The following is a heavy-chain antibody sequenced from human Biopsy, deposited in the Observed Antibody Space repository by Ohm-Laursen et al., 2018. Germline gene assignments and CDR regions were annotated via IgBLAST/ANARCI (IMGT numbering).Heavy chain of an antibody. CDR3: ARARAYSDFWGGPKDY. CDR1: SGSISGNY. V-gene: IGHV4-34*01. D-gene: IGHD3-3*01. CDR2: INHTGST. J-gene: IGHJ4*02. Sequence: SDTLSLTWSVSSGSISGNYWGWIRQPPGKGLEGMGEINHTGSTKYNPSIMSRVTISIDTSNSQFSLKLTSVTAADTAVYFCARARAYSDFWGGPKDYWGQGILVTVSS.